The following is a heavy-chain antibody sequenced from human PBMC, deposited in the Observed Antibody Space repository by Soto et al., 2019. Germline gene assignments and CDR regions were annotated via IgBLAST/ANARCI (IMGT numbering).Heavy chain of an antibody. Sequence: QVQLQESGPGLVKPSQTLSLTCTVSGGSISSGGYYWSWIRQHPGKGLEWIGYIYYSGSTYYNPSLKSRVTISVDTSKNQFSLKLSSVTAADTAVYYCARGPYSNYGLPNVAFDYWGQGTLVTVSS. D-gene: IGHD4-4*01. J-gene: IGHJ4*02. CDR1: GGSISSGGYY. V-gene: IGHV4-31*03. CDR3: ARGPYSNYGLPNVAFDY. CDR2: IYYSGST.